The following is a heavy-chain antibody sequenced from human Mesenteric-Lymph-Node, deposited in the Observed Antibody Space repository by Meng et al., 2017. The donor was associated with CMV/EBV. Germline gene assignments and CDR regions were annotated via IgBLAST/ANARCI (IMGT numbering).Heavy chain of an antibody. J-gene: IGHJ6*02. Sequence: GGSLRLSCAASGFRFSTYWMSWVRQAPGKGLEWVANIKQDGSEKYYVDSVKGRFTISRDNAKNSLYLQMNSLRAEDTAVYYCARDVTIQIRGHDYYYGMDVWGQGTTVTVSS. CDR2: IKQDGSEK. D-gene: IGHD1-26*01. CDR1: GFRFSTYW. V-gene: IGHV3-7*01. CDR3: ARDVTIQIRGHDYYYGMDV.